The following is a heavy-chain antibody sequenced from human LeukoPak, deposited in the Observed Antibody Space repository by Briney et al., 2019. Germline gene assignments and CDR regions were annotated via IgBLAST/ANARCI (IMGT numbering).Heavy chain of an antibody. D-gene: IGHD5-18*01. Sequence: PSETLSLTCAVYGWSFRGYYWSRLRQPPRKGLDWIGEINHSGSTNYNPSLKSRVTISVDTSKNQFSLQLNSVTPEDTAVYYCAGYSYGVRPYWGQGTLVTVSS. CDR1: GWSFRGYY. V-gene: IGHV4-34*01. CDR2: INHSGST. J-gene: IGHJ4*02. CDR3: AGYSYGVRPY.